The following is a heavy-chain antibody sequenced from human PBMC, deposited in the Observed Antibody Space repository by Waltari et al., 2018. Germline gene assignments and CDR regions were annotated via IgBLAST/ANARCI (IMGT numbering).Heavy chain of an antibody. J-gene: IGHJ4*02. V-gene: IGHV1-2*02. Sequence: QVQLVQSGAEVKKPGASVKVSCKASGYTFTGYYMHWVRQAPGQGREWMGWINPSSGGTNYAQKFQGRVTMTRDTSISTAYMELSRLRSDDTAVYYCARDVDTAMSFDYWGQGTLVTVSS. D-gene: IGHD5-18*01. CDR3: ARDVDTAMSFDY. CDR2: INPSSGGT. CDR1: GYTFTGYY.